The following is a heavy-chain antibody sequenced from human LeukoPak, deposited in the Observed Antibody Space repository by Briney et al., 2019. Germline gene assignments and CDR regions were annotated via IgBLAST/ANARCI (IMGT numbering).Heavy chain of an antibody. Sequence: SETMSLTCAVYGGSFSGYYWGWIRQPPGKGLEWIGSIDHSGSTYYNPSLKSRVTISVDTSKSQFSLKLSSVTAADTAVYYCARGDRGFTMIVVVVDWFDPWGQGTLVTVSS. D-gene: IGHD3-22*01. V-gene: IGHV4-34*01. CDR1: GGSFSGYY. CDR2: IDHSGST. J-gene: IGHJ5*02. CDR3: ARGDRGFTMIVVVVDWFDP.